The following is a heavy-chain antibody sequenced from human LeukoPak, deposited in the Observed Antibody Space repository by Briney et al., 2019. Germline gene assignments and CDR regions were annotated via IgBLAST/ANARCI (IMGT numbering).Heavy chain of an antibody. Sequence: TGGSLRLSCAASGFSFSRYGMKWVRQAPGKGLEWLSYIRSSDSTTYYADSVKGRFTISRDNAKNSLYLQMDSLRVEDTAVYYCARGGPLYSSSWFPDYWGQGTLVTVSS. J-gene: IGHJ4*02. CDR1: GFSFSRYG. CDR3: ARGGPLYSSSWFPDY. CDR2: IRSSDSTT. V-gene: IGHV3-48*04. D-gene: IGHD6-13*01.